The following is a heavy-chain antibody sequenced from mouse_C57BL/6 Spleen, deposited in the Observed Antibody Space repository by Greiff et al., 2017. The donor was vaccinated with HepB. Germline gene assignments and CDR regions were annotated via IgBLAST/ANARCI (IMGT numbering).Heavy chain of an antibody. V-gene: IGHV2-6-1*01. CDR3: ARHGWLLRGGAMDY. Sequence: QVQLKESGPGLVAPSQSLSITCTVSGFSLTSYGVHWVRQPPGKGLEWLVVIWSDGSTTYNSALKSRLSISKDNSKSQVFLKMNSLQTDDTAMYYCARHGWLLRGGAMDYWGQGTSVTVSS. D-gene: IGHD2-3*01. CDR2: IWSDGST. J-gene: IGHJ4*01. CDR1: GFSLTSYG.